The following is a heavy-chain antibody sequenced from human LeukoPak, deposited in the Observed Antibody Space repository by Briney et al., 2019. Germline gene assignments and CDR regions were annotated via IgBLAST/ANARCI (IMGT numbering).Heavy chain of an antibody. D-gene: IGHD3-10*01. Sequence: GGSLRLSCAASGFTFSSYSMSWVRQAPGKGLEWVSSISSSSSYIYYADSVKGRFTISRDNAKNSLYLQMNSLRAEDTAVYYCARDLMGTMVRGFYQSFDYWGQGTLDTVSS. J-gene: IGHJ4*02. CDR3: ARDLMGTMVRGFYQSFDY. CDR1: GFTFSSYS. V-gene: IGHV3-21*01. CDR2: ISSSSSYI.